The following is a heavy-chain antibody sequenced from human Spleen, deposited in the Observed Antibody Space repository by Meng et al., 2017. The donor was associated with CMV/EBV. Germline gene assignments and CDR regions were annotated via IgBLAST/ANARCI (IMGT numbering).Heavy chain of an antibody. CDR1: GYNFSGYF. J-gene: IGHJ4*02. CDR2: INPNSGDT. CDR3: ASAGDLWSGYHLSIDY. V-gene: IGHV1-2*02. Sequence: SGYNFSGYFIHWVRQAPGQGLEWMGWINPNSGDTKYAQKFQGRATMTRDTSIDTAYVEVTRLQSDDTAVYYCASAGDLWSGYHLSIDYWGQGTLVTVSS. D-gene: IGHD3-3*01.